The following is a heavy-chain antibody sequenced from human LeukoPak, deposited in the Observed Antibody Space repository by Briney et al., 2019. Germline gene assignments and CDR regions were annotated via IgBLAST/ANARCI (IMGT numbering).Heavy chain of an antibody. CDR2: IRGSGDRT. V-gene: IGHV3-23*01. J-gene: IGHJ4*02. CDR3: ARDPVGATSHFDY. CDR1: GFTFSSYA. D-gene: IGHD1-26*01. Sequence: PGGSLRLSCAASGFTFSSYAMSWVRQTPGKGLEWVSAIRGSGDRTHYADSVKGRFTISRDNSKNTLYLQMNSLRAEDTAVYYCARDPVGATSHFDYWGQGTLVTVSS.